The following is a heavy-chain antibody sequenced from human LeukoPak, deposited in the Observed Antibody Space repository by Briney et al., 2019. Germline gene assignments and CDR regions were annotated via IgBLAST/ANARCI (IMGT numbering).Heavy chain of an antibody. D-gene: IGHD4-23*01. CDR3: ARDHDYGGNGLFDY. V-gene: IGHV3-21*01. Sequence: GGSLRLSCAASGFTFSSYSMNWVRQAPGKGLEWVSSTSSISNYIYYADSVKGRFTISRDNVKNSLYLQMNSLRAEDTAVYYCARDHDYGGNGLFDYWGQGTLVTVSS. CDR2: TSSISNYI. J-gene: IGHJ4*02. CDR1: GFTFSSYS.